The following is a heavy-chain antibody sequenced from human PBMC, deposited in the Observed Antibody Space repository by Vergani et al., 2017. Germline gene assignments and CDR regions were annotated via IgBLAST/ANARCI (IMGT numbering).Heavy chain of an antibody. V-gene: IGHV4-39*01. CDR1: GGSISSSSYY. Sequence: QLQLQESGPGLVKPSETLSLTCTVSGGSISSSSYYWGWIRQPPGKGLEWIGSIYYSGSTYYNPSLKSRVTISVDTSKNQFSLKLSSVTAADTAVYYCARRPTYYYYMDVWGKGTTVTVPS. CDR3: ARRPTYYYYMDV. CDR2: IYYSGST. J-gene: IGHJ6*03.